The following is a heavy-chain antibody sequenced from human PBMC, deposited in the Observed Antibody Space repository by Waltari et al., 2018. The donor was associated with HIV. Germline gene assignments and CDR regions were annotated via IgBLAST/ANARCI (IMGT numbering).Heavy chain of an antibody. V-gene: IGHV3-23*01. J-gene: IGHJ3*01. CDR1: GFLFGEFA. Sequence: QLLESGGGLVRPGVSLSRSCAAPGFLFGEFAMDWVRRAQGKGLEGVSAIRVGGETFYADSVKGRFTISRDNSKNTLYLQMNSLRADDAAVYYCVKDSGRAADVFDLWGQGTMVTVSS. CDR2: IRVGGET. CDR3: VKDSGRAADVFDL. D-gene: IGHD3-10*01.